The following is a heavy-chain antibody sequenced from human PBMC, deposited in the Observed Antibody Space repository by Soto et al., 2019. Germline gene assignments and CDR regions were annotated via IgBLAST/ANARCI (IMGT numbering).Heavy chain of an antibody. CDR3: TTRVMSTVTSNWYFDL. V-gene: IGHV3-15*07. Sequence: EVQLVESGGGLVKPGGSLRLSCAASGFTFINAWMNWVRQTPEKGLEWVVRIKSKADGGATEYAAPVRGRSIISRDALENTLYLQMNSLKTEDTAVYYCTTRVMSTVTSNWYFDLWGRGTLVTVSS. D-gene: IGHD4-17*01. J-gene: IGHJ2*01. CDR2: IKSKADGGAT. CDR1: GFTFINAW.